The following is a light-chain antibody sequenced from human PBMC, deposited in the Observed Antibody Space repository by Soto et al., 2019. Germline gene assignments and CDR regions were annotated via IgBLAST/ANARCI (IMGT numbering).Light chain of an antibody. CDR3: QQHSHWPPWT. CDR2: GAS. CDR1: QNVRTF. V-gene: IGKV3-11*01. J-gene: IGKJ1*01. Sequence: EVVLTQSPATLSLSPGERATLSCRASQNVRTFLDWYQQKPGQAPRLLIYGASNRATGIPARFSGSGSGTDFTLTISSLEPEDFAVYYCQQHSHWPPWTLGQGTRVELQ.